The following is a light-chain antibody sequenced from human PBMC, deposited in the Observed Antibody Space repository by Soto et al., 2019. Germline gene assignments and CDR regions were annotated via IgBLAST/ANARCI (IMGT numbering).Light chain of an antibody. Sequence: IHMTHSPSTLSASVLYRVTITFRASQSIGDYLAWYQDKPGKAPRLLIYDASNLKSGVPSRFSGSGSGTEFTLTIANLQPDDFATYYCQQYDIYRTFGPGTKVDIK. CDR3: QQYDIYRT. CDR1: QSIGDY. V-gene: IGKV1-5*01. CDR2: DAS. J-gene: IGKJ1*01.